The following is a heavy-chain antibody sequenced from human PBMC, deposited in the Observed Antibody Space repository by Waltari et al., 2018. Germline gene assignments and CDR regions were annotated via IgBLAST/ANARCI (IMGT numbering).Heavy chain of an antibody. CDR2: IRYDGSNK. Sequence: QVQLVESGGGVVQPGGSLRLPCAASGFTFSSYGMHWVRQAPGKGLEWVAFIRYDGSNKYYADSVKGRFTISRDNSKNTLYLQMNSLRAEDTAVYYCAKVSGSYYPFDYWGQGTLVTVSS. CDR3: AKVSGSYYPFDY. V-gene: IGHV3-30*02. D-gene: IGHD1-26*01. CDR1: GFTFSSYG. J-gene: IGHJ4*02.